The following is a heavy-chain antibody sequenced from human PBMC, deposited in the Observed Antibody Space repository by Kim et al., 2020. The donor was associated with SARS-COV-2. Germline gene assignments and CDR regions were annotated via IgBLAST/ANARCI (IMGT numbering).Heavy chain of an antibody. CDR2: IYYSGST. CDR1: GGSISSSSYY. CDR3: ARQITMIVVVRGTHFDY. Sequence: SETLSLTCTVSGGSISSSSYYWGWIRQPPGKGLEWIGSIYYSGSTYYNPSLKSRVTISVDTSKNQFSLKLSSVTAADTAVYYCARQITMIVVVRGTHFDYWGQGTLVTVSS. J-gene: IGHJ4*02. D-gene: IGHD3-22*01. V-gene: IGHV4-39*01.